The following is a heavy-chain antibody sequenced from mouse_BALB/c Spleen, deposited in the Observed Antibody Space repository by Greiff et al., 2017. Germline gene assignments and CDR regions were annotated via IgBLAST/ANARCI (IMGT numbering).Heavy chain of an antibody. V-gene: IGHV1S137*01. CDR3: AREDYGNRYFDV. J-gene: IGHJ1*01. CDR2: ISTYYGDA. CDR1: GYTFTDYA. D-gene: IGHD2-1*01. Sequence: VQLQESGAELVRPGVSVKISCKGSGYTFTDYAMHWVKQSHAKSLEWIGVISTYYGDASYNQKFKGKATMTVDKSSSTAYMELARLTSEDSAIYYCAREDYGNRYFDVWGAGTTVTVSS.